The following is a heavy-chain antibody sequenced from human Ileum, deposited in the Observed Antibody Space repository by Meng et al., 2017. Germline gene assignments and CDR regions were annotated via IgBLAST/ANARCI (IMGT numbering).Heavy chain of an antibody. D-gene: IGHD3-10*01. J-gene: IGHJ4*02. CDR2: IQHSGTT. V-gene: IGHV4-4*02. CDR3: ARGVVSGSHYNTY. CDR1: GGSFSSNIW. Sequence: QVQLQESGPGLVKPSGTLSLTCPVSGGSFSSNIWWSWVRQPPEKGLEWIGEIQHSGTTNYSPSLKSRLTISVDKSKNQFSLKLQSVTAADTAVYFCARGVVSGSHYNTYWGQGILVTVSS.